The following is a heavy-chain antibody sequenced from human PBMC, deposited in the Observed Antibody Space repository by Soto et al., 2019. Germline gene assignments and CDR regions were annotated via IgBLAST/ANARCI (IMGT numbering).Heavy chain of an antibody. Sequence: GASVKVSCKASGYTFSSYDINWVRQATGQGLERMGWMKPTSGNTGYAQKFQGRVTMTRDTSISTAYLELSSLRSEDTAVYYCVRSGFFPKGGCHRGHHDYRGQGSLVTVSA. CDR3: VRSGFFPKGGCHRGHHDY. D-gene: IGHD3-3*01. V-gene: IGHV1-8*01. CDR1: GYTFSSYD. CDR2: MKPTSGNT. J-gene: IGHJ4*02.